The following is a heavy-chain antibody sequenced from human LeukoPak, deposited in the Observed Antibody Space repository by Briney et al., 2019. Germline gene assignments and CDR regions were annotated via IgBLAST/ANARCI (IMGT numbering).Heavy chain of an antibody. D-gene: IGHD4/OR15-4a*01. Sequence: SETLSLTXAVYGGSFRGYYWSWIRQPPGKGLEWIGEVNHSGSTSYNPSLKSRVTVSVDTSKNQISLKLSSVTAADTAMYYCARGCPNALDYYYLDYWGQGNLVTVSS. CDR2: VNHSGST. CDR3: ARGCPNALDYYYLDY. V-gene: IGHV4-34*01. CDR1: GGSFRGYY. J-gene: IGHJ4*02.